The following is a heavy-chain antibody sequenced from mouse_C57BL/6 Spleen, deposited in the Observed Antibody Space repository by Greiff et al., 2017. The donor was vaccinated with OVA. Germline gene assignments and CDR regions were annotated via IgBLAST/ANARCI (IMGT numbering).Heavy chain of an antibody. J-gene: IGHJ3*01. CDR2: IYPGDGDT. CDR1: GYAFSSSW. D-gene: IGHD1-1*01. CDR3: GGDYGSSLREGFAY. Sequence: QVQLKESGPELVKPGASVKISCKASGYAFSSSWMNWVKQRPGKGLEWIGRIYPGDGDTNYNGKFKGKATLTADKSSSTAYMQLSSLTSEDSAVYFCGGDYGSSLREGFAYWGQGTLVTVSA. V-gene: IGHV1-82*01.